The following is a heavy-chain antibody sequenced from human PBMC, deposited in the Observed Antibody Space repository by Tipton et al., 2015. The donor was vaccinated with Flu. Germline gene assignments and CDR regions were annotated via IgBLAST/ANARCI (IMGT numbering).Heavy chain of an antibody. V-gene: IGHV4-59*11. CDR1: GGSISSHY. CDR3: AKGDSLFDY. Sequence: TLSLTCSVSGGSISSHYWSWIRQPPGKGLEWIGYIYYIGNTNYNPSLESRVTISVDTSKNQFSLKVRSVTAADTAVYYCAKGDSLFDYWGQGTLVTVSS. D-gene: IGHD2-21*02. CDR2: IYYIGNT. J-gene: IGHJ4*02.